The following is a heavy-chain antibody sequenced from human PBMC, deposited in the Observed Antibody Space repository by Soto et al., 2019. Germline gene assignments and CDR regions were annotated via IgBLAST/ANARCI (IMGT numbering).Heavy chain of an antibody. CDR2: ISRTGDDV. CDR1: GFIFTNYG. D-gene: IGHD4-17*01. V-gene: IGHV3-21*06. Sequence: EGQLVESGGGLVKPGGSLRLSCAASGFIFTNYGMHWVRQAPGKGLEWVASISRTGDDVLYADSVKGRFSISRDNAKNSLSLQMSSLRVEDTSVYYCATDSLYSTTWYDYSDLWGQGTLVTVSS. J-gene: IGHJ5*02. CDR3: ATDSLYSTTWYDYSDL.